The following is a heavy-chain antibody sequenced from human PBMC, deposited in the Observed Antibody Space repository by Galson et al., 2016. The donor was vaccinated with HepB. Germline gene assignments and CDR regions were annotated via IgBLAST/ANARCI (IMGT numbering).Heavy chain of an antibody. V-gene: IGHV4-39*01. Sequence: TLSLTCVVSGGSVTNHQYCWGWVRQAPGKGLEWIASFCYTGITYYNPSLRSRLTMDVDTSKFQLSLHLRSVAAADTAVYYCVDYCGGGACPDYWGQGTLVTVSS. D-gene: IGHD2-21*01. J-gene: IGHJ4*02. CDR3: VDYCGGGACPDY. CDR2: FCYTGIT. CDR1: GGSVTNHQYC.